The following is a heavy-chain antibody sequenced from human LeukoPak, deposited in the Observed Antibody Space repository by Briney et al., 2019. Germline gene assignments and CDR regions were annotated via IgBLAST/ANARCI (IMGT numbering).Heavy chain of an antibody. CDR3: AKDPRYYDFWSGYFDY. CDR2: IIPIFGTA. J-gene: IGHJ4*02. Sequence: ASVKVSCKASGGTFSSYAISWVRQAPGQGLEWMGGIIPIFGTANYAQKFQGRVTITADESTSTAYMELSSLRSEDTAVYYCAKDPRYYDFWSGYFDYWGQGTLVTVSS. D-gene: IGHD3-3*01. V-gene: IGHV1-69*13. CDR1: GGTFSSYA.